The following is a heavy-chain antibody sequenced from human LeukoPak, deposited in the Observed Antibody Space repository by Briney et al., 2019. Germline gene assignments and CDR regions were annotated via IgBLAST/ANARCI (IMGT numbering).Heavy chain of an antibody. CDR3: AREWYCSGGSCSQDAFDI. Sequence: SETLSLTCTVSGGSISSYYWSWIRQPPGKGLEWIGYIYYSGSTNYNPSLKSRVTISVDTSKNQFSLKMRSVTAADTAVYYCAREWYCSGGSCSQDAFDIWGQGTMVTVSS. CDR2: IYYSGST. J-gene: IGHJ3*02. D-gene: IGHD2-15*01. CDR1: GGSISSYY. V-gene: IGHV4-59*12.